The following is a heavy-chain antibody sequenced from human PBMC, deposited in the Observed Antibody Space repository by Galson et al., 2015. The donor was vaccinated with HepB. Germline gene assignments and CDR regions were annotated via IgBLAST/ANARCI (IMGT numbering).Heavy chain of an antibody. CDR3: ATVSDFWTGYFVY. D-gene: IGHD3/OR15-3a*01. V-gene: IGHV3-23*01. Sequence: SLRLSCAASGFTFSNYAMSWVRQAPGKGLEWVSAISGSGGSTYYADSVKGRFTISRDNSKNTLYLQRNSLRAEDTAVYYCATVSDFWTGYFVYWGQGTLVTVSS. J-gene: IGHJ4*02. CDR2: ISGSGGST. CDR1: GFTFSNYA.